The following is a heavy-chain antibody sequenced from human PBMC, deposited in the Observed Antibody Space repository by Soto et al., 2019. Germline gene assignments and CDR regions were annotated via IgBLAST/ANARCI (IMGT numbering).Heavy chain of an antibody. J-gene: IGHJ3*02. CDR2: INAGNGNT. D-gene: IGHD3-10*01. Sequence: GASVKVSCKASGYTFTSHAMHWVRQAPGQRLEWMGWINAGNGNTKYSQKFQGRVTITRDTSASTAYMELSSLRSEDTAVYYCARPRLSGSGIRPRAPSADAFDIWGQGTMVTVS. V-gene: IGHV1-3*01. CDR1: GYTFTSHA. CDR3: ARPRLSGSGIRPRAPSADAFDI.